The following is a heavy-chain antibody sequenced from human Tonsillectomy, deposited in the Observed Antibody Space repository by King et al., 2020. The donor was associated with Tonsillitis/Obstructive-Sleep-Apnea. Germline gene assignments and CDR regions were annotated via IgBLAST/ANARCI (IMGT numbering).Heavy chain of an antibody. D-gene: IGHD2-2*01. CDR1: GYTFTNYG. CDR3: ARDYCSTTSCYARYFDY. CDR2: ISAYSGNT. J-gene: IGHJ4*02. Sequence: VQLVESGAEVKKPGASVKVSCKASGYTFTNYGISWVRQAPGQGLEWMGWISAYSGNTNYAQKLQGRVTMTTDTSTSTAYMELRSLRSDDTGVYYCARDYCSTTSCYARYFDYWGQGTLVTVSS. V-gene: IGHV1-18*01.